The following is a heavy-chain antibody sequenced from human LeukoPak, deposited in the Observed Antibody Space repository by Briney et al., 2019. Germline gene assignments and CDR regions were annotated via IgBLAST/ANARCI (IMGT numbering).Heavy chain of an antibody. J-gene: IGHJ6*03. V-gene: IGHV4-59*01. CDR3: ARDWEVVVIPNYYYYYMDV. Sequence: PSXXLSLTCTVSGGSISSYYWSWVRQPPGKGLEWVGYIYYSGSTNYNPSLKSRVNISEETSKKQFTLKQSSVAAADTAVYYCARDWEVVVIPNYYYYYMDVWGKGTTVTVSS. CDR1: GGSISSYY. D-gene: IGHD3-22*01. CDR2: IYYSGST.